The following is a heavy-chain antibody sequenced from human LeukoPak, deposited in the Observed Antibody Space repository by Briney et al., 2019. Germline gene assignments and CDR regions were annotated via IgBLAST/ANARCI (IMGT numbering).Heavy chain of an antibody. V-gene: IGHV3-30-3*01. D-gene: IGHD2-8*01. CDR3: ARSKYRRIVLMVYEC. CDR2: ISYDGSNK. CDR1: GFTFSSYA. Sequence: QPGRSLRLSCAASGFTFSSYAMHWVRQAPGKGLEWVAVISYDGSNKYYAASVKGRFTISRDNSKNTLYLQMNSLRAEDTAVYYCARSKYRRIVLMVYECWGQGTLVTVSS. J-gene: IGHJ4*02.